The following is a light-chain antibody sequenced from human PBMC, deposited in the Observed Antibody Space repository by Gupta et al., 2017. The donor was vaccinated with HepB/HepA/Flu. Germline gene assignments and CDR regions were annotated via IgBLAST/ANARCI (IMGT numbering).Light chain of an antibody. CDR3: CSYTSSSTLV. Sequence: QSALTQPASVSGSPGQWITISCTGTSSDVGGYNYVSWYQQHPGNAPQLMIYDVSSRPSGVSNRFSGSKSGNTASLTISGLQAEDEADYYCCSYTSSSTLVFGGGTKLTVL. V-gene: IGLV2-14*03. J-gene: IGLJ2*01. CDR2: DVS. CDR1: SSDVGGYNY.